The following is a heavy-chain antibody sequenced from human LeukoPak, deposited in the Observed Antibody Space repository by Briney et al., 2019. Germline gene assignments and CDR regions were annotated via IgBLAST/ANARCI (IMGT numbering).Heavy chain of an antibody. CDR2: INHGGST. Sequence: SETLSLTCAVYGGSSSDYFWSWIRQPPGKGLEWIGEINHGGSTNYNPSLKSRITISVDTSKNQFSLKLSSMTAADTAVYYCARGRTGYQLLPTKKDYSYYYIDVWGKGTTVTVSS. V-gene: IGHV4-34*01. J-gene: IGHJ6*03. CDR3: ARGRTGYQLLPTKKDYSYYYIDV. CDR1: GGSSSDYF. D-gene: IGHD2-2*01.